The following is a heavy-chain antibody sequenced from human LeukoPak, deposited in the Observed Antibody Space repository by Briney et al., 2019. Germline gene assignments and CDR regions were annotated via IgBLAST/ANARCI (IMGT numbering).Heavy chain of an antibody. V-gene: IGHV1-24*01. CDR3: AAVITIFGVVTGASLDY. Sequence: ASVKVSCKVSGYTLTELSMHWVRQAPGKGLEWMGGFDPEDGETIYAQKFQGRVTMTEDTSTDTAYMELSSLRSEDTAVYYCAAVITIFGVVTGASLDYWGQGTLVTVSS. CDR1: GYTLTELS. CDR2: FDPEDGET. D-gene: IGHD3-3*01. J-gene: IGHJ4*02.